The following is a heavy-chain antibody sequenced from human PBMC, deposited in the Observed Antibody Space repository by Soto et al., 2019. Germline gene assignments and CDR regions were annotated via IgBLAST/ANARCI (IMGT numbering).Heavy chain of an antibody. CDR3: AVPFVVVPAAMGGYGMDV. J-gene: IGHJ6*02. CDR1: GYTFTSYG. D-gene: IGHD2-2*01. Sequence: ASVKVSCKASGYTFTSYGISWVRQAPGQGLEWMGWISAYNGNTNYAQKLQGRVTMTTDTSTSTAYMELRSLRSDDTAVYYCAVPFVVVPAAMGGYGMDVWGQGTTVTVSS. CDR2: ISAYNGNT. V-gene: IGHV1-18*01.